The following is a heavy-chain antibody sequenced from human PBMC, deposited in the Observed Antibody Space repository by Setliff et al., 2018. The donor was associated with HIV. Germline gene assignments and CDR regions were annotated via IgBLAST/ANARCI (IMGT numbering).Heavy chain of an antibody. CDR2: ISVKNGNT. D-gene: IGHD2-21*02. V-gene: IGHV1-18*01. CDR3: ARSQTAVVTQDY. Sequence: ASVKVSCKASGYTFISYGVSWVRQAPGQGLEWMGWISVKNGNTNYAQKFQGRVTITRDTSASTAYMELTSLRSEDTAVYYCARSQTAVVTQDYWGQGTLVTVSS. CDR1: GYTFISYG. J-gene: IGHJ4*02.